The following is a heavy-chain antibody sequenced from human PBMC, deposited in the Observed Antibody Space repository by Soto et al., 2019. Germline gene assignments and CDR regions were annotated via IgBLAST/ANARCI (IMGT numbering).Heavy chain of an antibody. CDR2: ISYDGNNK. CDR1: GFTFSSYG. D-gene: IGHD2-2*01. V-gene: IGHV3-30*18. CDR3: AKAQGYCSSTSCREAYYYYGMDV. J-gene: IGHJ6*02. Sequence: PGGSLRLSCVASGFTFSSYGMHWFRQAPGKGLEWVAVISYDGNNKYHVDSVKGRFTISRDNSKNTLFLQMNSLRAEDTAVYYCAKAQGYCSSTSCREAYYYYGMDVWGQGTTVTVSS.